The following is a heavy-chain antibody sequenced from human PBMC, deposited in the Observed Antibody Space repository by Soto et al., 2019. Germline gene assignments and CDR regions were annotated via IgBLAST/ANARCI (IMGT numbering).Heavy chain of an antibody. D-gene: IGHD5-18*01. CDR1: GFTFSNYP. J-gene: IGHJ5*02. Sequence: QVQLVESGGGVVQPGRSLRLSCSASGFTFSNYPMHWVRQAPGKGLEWVAVISSDGNNKYYADSVKGRFTISRDNSKNTLYLQMDSVRADDTALYYCARLVGYNYVSGRGGWFDPWGQGTLVTVSS. CDR2: ISSDGNNK. CDR3: ARLVGYNYVSGRGGWFDP. V-gene: IGHV3-30-3*01.